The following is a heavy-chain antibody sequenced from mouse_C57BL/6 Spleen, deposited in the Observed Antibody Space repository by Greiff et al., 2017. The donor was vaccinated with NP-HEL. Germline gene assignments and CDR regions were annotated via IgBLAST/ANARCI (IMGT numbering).Heavy chain of an antibody. CDR3: ARSREAVEDY. V-gene: IGHV1-54*01. CDR2: INPGSGGT. CDR1: GYAFTNYL. J-gene: IGHJ2*01. D-gene: IGHD1-1*01. Sequence: VQLQQSGAELVRPGTSVKVSCKASGYAFTNYLIEWVKQRPGQGLEWIGVINPGSGGTNYNEKFKGKATLTADKSSSTAYMQLSSLTSEDSAVYFCARSREAVEDYWGQGTTLTVSS.